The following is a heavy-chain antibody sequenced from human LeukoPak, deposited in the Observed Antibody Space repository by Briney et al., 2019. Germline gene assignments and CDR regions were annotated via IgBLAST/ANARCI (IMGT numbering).Heavy chain of an antibody. Sequence: GGSLRLSCAASGFTFDDYGMSWVRQAPGKGVEWVSGISWNGGNTDYSDSVKGRFTISRDSAKNSLYLQMNSLRVEDTAMYYCARGYCSGSSCFPFDYWGQGTLVTVSS. V-gene: IGHV3-20*04. CDR3: ARGYCSGSSCFPFDY. J-gene: IGHJ4*02. D-gene: IGHD2-15*01. CDR1: GFTFDDYG. CDR2: ISWNGGNT.